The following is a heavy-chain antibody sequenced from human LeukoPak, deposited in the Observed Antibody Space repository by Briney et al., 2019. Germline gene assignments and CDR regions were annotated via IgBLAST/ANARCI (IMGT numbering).Heavy chain of an antibody. V-gene: IGHV4-39*02. D-gene: IGHD1-26*01. J-gene: IGHJ4*02. Sequence: SETLSLTCTVSGGSISSSSYYWGWIRQPPGKGLEWIGSIYYSGSTYYNPSLKSRVTISVDTSKNQFSLKLSSVTAADTAVYYCAREPLVGPPGAPLDYWGQGTLVTVSS. CDR1: GGSISSSSYY. CDR3: AREPLVGPPGAPLDY. CDR2: IYYSGST.